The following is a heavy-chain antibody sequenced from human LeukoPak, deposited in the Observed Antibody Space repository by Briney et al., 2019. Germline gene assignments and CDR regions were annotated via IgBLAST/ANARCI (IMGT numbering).Heavy chain of an antibody. Sequence: SETLSLTCTVSGGSISSYYWSWIGQPPGKGLEWIGYIYYSGSTNYNPSLKSRVTISVDTSKNQFSLKLSSVTAADTAVYYCARGFVDRHAFDIWGQGTMVTVSS. CDR2: IYYSGST. D-gene: IGHD3/OR15-3a*01. CDR1: GGSISSYY. V-gene: IGHV4-59*01. CDR3: ARGFVDRHAFDI. J-gene: IGHJ3*02.